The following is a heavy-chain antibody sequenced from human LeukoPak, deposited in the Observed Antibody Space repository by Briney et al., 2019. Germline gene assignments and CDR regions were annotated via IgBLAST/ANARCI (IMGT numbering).Heavy chain of an antibody. V-gene: IGHV4-4*02. D-gene: IGHD3-3*01. Sequence: KSSETLSLTCAVSGGSISTPNWWTWIRPPPGKGLEWIGEINHSGSTNYNPSLKSRVTISVDTSKNQFSLKLSSVTAADTAVYYCARPNTIFGVASLGHEYYFDYWGQGTLVTVSS. CDR3: ARPNTIFGVASLGHEYYFDY. J-gene: IGHJ4*02. CDR1: GGSISTPNW. CDR2: INHSGST.